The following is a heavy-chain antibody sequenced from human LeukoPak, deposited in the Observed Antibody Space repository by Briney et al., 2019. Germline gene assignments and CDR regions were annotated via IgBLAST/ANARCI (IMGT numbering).Heavy chain of an antibody. CDR2: ISAYNGNT. J-gene: IGHJ6*03. Sequence: VKVSCKASGYTFTSYGISWVRQAPGQGLEWMGWISAYNGNTNYAQKLQGRVTMTTDTSTSTAYMELRSLRSDDTAVYYFARAATNNYYYYIDVWGKGTTVTISS. D-gene: IGHD4-17*01. V-gene: IGHV1-18*01. CDR3: ARAATNNYYYYIDV. CDR1: GYTFTSYG.